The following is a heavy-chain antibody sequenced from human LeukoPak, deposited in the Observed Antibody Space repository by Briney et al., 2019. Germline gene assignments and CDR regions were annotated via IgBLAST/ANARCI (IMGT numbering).Heavy chain of an antibody. CDR3: ARDGYNYGLDRFDY. CDR2: IYYSGST. V-gene: IGHV4-39*07. Sequence: SETLSLTCTVSGGSISSSNYYWGWIRQPPGKGLEWIGSIYYSGSTYYSPSLKSRVTISVDTSKNQFSLNLSSVTAADTAVYYCARDGYNYGLDRFDYWGQGILVTVSS. J-gene: IGHJ4*02. CDR1: GGSISSSNYY. D-gene: IGHD5-18*01.